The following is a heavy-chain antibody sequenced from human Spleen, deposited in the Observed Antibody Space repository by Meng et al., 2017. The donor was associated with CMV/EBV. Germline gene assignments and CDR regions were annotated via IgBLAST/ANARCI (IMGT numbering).Heavy chain of an antibody. Sequence: SVKVSCKASGGTFSSYAISWVRQAPGQGLEWMGGIIPIFGTANYAQKFQGRVTMTRDTSISTAYMELSRLRSDDTAVYYCAREYSGSRLGFDYWGQGTLVTVSS. CDR1: GGTFSSYA. J-gene: IGHJ4*02. D-gene: IGHD1-26*01. CDR2: IIPIFGTA. V-gene: IGHV1-69*05. CDR3: AREYSGSRLGFDY.